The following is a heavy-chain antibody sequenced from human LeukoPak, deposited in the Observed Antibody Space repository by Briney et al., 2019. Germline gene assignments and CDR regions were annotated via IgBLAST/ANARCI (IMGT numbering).Heavy chain of an antibody. CDR3: ARSTGYYAPFDP. CDR1: GGSITTNNYY. D-gene: IGHD3-9*01. CDR2: IYYSGST. J-gene: IGHJ5*02. Sequence: PSETLSLTCTVSGGSITTNNYYWGWIRQPPGKGLEWIGRIYYSGSTYYNPSPKSRITISVDTSKNQFSLKLSSVTAADTAVYYCARSTGYYAPFDPWGQGTLVTVSS. V-gene: IGHV4-39*01.